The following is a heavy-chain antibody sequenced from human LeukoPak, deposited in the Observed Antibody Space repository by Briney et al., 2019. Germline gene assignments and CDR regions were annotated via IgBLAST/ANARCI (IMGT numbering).Heavy chain of an antibody. J-gene: IGHJ3*02. CDR3: ARTITGTTTVAFDI. CDR1: GGSISSYY. V-gene: IGHV4-4*07. CDR2: IYTSGST. D-gene: IGHD1-7*01. Sequence: SGTLSLTCTVSGGSISSYYWSWIRQPAGKGLEWIGRIYTSGSTNYNPSPKSRVTMSVDTSKNQFSLKLSSVTAADTAVYYCARTITGTTTVAFDIWGQGTMVTVSS.